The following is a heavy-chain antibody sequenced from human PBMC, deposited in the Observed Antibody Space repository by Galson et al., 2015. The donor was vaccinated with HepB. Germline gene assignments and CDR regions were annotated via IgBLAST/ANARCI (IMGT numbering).Heavy chain of an antibody. Sequence: SLRLSCAASGFTVSSNHMSWVRQAPGKGLEWVSVIYSGGSTYYADSVKGRFTISRDNSKNTLYLQMNSLRAEDTAVYYCAGGSCSSTSCRRDFQHWGQGTLVTVSS. V-gene: IGHV3-66*01. CDR2: IYSGGST. D-gene: IGHD2-2*01. J-gene: IGHJ1*01. CDR1: GFTVSSNH. CDR3: AGGSCSSTSCRRDFQH.